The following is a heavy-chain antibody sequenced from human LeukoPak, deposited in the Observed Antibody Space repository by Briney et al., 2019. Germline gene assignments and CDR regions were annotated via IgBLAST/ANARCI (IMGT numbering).Heavy chain of an antibody. CDR2: ISHSGGGT. D-gene: IGHD3-16*01. CDR1: GFTFTDYA. CDR3: ARNQQLGGHSYYYYGMDV. V-gene: IGHV3-23*01. J-gene: IGHJ6*02. Sequence: GGSLRLSCAASGFTFTDYAMSWVRQAPEKGLEWVSTISHSGGGTYYAESVKGRFTISRDNSKNTLYLQMNSLRADDTAIYYCARNQQLGGHSYYYYGMDVWGQGTTVTVSS.